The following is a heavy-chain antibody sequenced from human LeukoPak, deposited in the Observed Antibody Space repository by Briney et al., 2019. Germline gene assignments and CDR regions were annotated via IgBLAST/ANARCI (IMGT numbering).Heavy chain of an antibody. Sequence: KSSETLSLTCTVSGGSISSYYWSWIRQPPGKGLEWIGYIYYSGSTNYNPSLKSRVTISVDTSKNQFSLKLSSVTAADTAVYYCARDPAAAGTGGLDYWGQGTLVTVSS. CDR1: GGSISSYY. CDR2: IYYSGST. D-gene: IGHD6-13*01. J-gene: IGHJ4*02. CDR3: ARDPAAAGTGGLDY. V-gene: IGHV4-59*01.